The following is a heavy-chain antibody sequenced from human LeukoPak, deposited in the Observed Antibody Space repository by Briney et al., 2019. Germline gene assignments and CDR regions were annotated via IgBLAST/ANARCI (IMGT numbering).Heavy chain of an antibody. CDR1: GGSISSYY. V-gene: IGHV4-59*01. J-gene: IGHJ4*02. D-gene: IGHD2-2*01. CDR3: ARIASTYQLLYYFGY. CDR2: IYYSGST. Sequence: PSETLSLTCTVSGGSISSYYWSWIRQPPGKGLEWIGYIYYSGSTNYNPSLKSRVTISVDTSKNQFSLKLSSVTAADTAVYYCARIASTYQLLYYFGYWGQGTLVTVSS.